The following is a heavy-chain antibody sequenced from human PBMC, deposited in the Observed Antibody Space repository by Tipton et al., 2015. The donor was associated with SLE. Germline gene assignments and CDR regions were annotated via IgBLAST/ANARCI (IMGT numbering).Heavy chain of an antibody. CDR3: ARGRDQLPTSDY. V-gene: IGHV1-69*05. D-gene: IGHD2-2*01. CDR2: IIPIIGIT. J-gene: IGHJ4*02. CDR1: GDTFNTYA. Sequence: QSGAEVKEPGSSVKVSCKASGDTFNTYAFTWVRQAPGQGLEWMGAIIPIIGITKDAQDFQDRGTISTDESTNTAYMELTSLTSDDTAVYLCARGRDQLPTSDYWGQGTLVTVSS.